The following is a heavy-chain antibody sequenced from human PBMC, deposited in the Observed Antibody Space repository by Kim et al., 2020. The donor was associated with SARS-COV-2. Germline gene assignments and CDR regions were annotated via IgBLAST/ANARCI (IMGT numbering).Heavy chain of an antibody. D-gene: IGHD4-17*01. CDR3: ARDLLSTVTTNYYYYGM. V-gene: IGHV3-30*04. CDR2: ISYDGSNK. Sequence: GGSLRLSCAASGFTFSSYAMHWVRQAPGKGLEWVAVISYDGSNKYYADSVKGRFTISRDNSKNTLYLQMNSLRAEDTAVYYCARDLLSTVTTNYYYYGM. J-gene: IGHJ6*01. CDR1: GFTFSSYA.